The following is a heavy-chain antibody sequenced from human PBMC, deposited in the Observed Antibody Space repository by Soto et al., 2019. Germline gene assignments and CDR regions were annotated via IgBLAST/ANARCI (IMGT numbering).Heavy chain of an antibody. V-gene: IGHV3-53*02. CDR2: IYSGGST. CDR3: ARDRDYGGPGVGAFDI. D-gene: IGHD4-17*01. CDR1: GFTVSSNY. Sequence: EVQLVETGGGLIQPGGSLRLSCAASGFTVSSNYMSWVRQAPGKGLEWVSVIYSGGSTYYADSVKGRFTISRDNSKNKLYLQMNSLRADDTAVYYCARDRDYGGPGVGAFDIWGQGTMVTVSS. J-gene: IGHJ3*02.